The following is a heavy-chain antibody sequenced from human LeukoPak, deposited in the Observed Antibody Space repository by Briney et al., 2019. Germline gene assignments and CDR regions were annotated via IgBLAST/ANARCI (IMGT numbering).Heavy chain of an antibody. CDR1: SESFSGYF. J-gene: IGHJ4*02. D-gene: IGHD3-22*01. CDR3: AREAYDSSGYYYFDY. Sequence: SETLSLTCAIYSESFSGYFWSWIRQPPGKGLEWIGEINYSGSTNYNPSLKSRVTISVDTSKNQFSLKLSSVTAADTAVYYCAREAYDSSGYYYFDYWGQGTLVTVSS. CDR2: INYSGST. V-gene: IGHV4-34*01.